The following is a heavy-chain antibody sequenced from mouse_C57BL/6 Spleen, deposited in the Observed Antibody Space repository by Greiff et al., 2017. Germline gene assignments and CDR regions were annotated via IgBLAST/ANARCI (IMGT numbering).Heavy chain of an antibody. J-gene: IGHJ2*01. CDR3: ARTGYGSSSDY. CDR1: GYAFSSSW. CDR2: IYPGDGDT. V-gene: IGHV1-82*01. Sequence: VQLQQSGPELVKPGASVKISCKASGYAFSSSWMNWVKQRPGKGLEWIGRIYPGDGDTNYNGKFKGKAKLTADKSSSTAYMQLSSLTSEDSAVYFCARTGYGSSSDYWGQGTTLTVSS. D-gene: IGHD1-1*01.